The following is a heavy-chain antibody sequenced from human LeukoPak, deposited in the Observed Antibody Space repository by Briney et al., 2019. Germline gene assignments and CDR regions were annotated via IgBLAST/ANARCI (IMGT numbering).Heavy chain of an antibody. CDR2: INTANGIT. V-gene: IGHV1-3*04. CDR1: GDTFSIYG. CDR3: ARLPGGLGRYYFEY. D-gene: IGHD3-16*02. J-gene: IGHJ4*02. Sequence: GASVKVSCKAVGDTFSIYGISWVRQAPGQGLEWMGWINTANGITKYSQKFQDRVTITSDTSASTAHMELSGLRSEDTAVYYCARLPGGLGRYYFEYWGQGTLVTVSS.